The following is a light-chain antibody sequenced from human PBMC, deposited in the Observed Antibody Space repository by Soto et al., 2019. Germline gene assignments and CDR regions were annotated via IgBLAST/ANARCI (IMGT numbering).Light chain of an antibody. Sequence: DIQMTQSPSSLSASVGDRVTITCRASQAINNYLVWYQQKPGKVPKVLIYAASTLQSGVPSRFSGSGSGTDFTLTINSLQPEDAATYYGQKYDYVPYPFGQGTKREIK. CDR3: QKYDYVPYP. V-gene: IGKV1-27*01. CDR1: QAINNY. J-gene: IGKJ2*01. CDR2: AAS.